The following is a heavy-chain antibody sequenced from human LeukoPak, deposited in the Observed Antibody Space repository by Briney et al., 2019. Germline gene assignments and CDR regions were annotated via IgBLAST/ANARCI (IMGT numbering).Heavy chain of an antibody. J-gene: IGHJ6*02. CDR1: GYTFTSYG. Sequence: ASVKVSCKASGYTFTSYGISWVRQAPGQGLEWMGWISAYNGNTNYAQKLQGRVTMTTDTSTSTAYMELRSLRSDDAAVYYCAREYTGDYYYHYGMDVWGQGTTVTVSS. CDR3: AREYTGDYYYHYGMDV. D-gene: IGHD3-16*01. CDR2: ISAYNGNT. V-gene: IGHV1-18*01.